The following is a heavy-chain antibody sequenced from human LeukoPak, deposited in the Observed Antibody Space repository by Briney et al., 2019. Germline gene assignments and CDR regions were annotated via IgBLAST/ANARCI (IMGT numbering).Heavy chain of an antibody. J-gene: IGHJ4*02. Sequence: SETLSLTCTVSGGSISSSSYYWSWIRQPAGKGLEWIGRIYTSGSTNYNPSLKSRVTISVDTSKNQFSLKLSSVTAADTAVYYCARDSATSSIAARPYDYWGQGTLVTVSS. D-gene: IGHD6-6*01. V-gene: IGHV4-61*02. CDR2: IYTSGST. CDR1: GGSISSSSYY. CDR3: ARDSATSSIAARPYDY.